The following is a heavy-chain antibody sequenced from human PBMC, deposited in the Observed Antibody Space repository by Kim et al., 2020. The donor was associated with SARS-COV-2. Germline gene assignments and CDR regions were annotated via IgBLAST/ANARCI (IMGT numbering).Heavy chain of an antibody. CDR1: GGTFSSYA. Sequence: SVKVSCKASGGTFSSYAISWVRQAPGQGLEWMGGIIPIFGTANYAQKFQGRVTITADESTSTAYMELSSLRSEDTAVYYCARAGFDGSGRSDWFDPWGQGTLVTVSS. J-gene: IGHJ5*02. D-gene: IGHD3-10*01. V-gene: IGHV1-69*13. CDR2: IIPIFGTA. CDR3: ARAGFDGSGRSDWFDP.